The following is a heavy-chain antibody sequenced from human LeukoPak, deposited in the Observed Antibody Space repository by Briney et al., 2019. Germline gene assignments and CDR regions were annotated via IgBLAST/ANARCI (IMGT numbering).Heavy chain of an antibody. CDR1: GGSISTISYY. D-gene: IGHD1-26*01. V-gene: IGHV4-39*01. Sequence: SKTLSLTCSVSGGSISTISYYWGWVRQPPGKGLEWIGSIYYTGSTYFNPSLKSRVTVSIDTSKNQFSLKLSSVTAADTAVYYCARRGGSYRYFDYWGQGALVTVSS. J-gene: IGHJ4*02. CDR3: ARRGGSYRYFDY. CDR2: IYYTGST.